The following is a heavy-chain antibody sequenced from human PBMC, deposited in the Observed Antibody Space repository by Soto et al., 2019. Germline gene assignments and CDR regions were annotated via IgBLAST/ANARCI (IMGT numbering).Heavy chain of an antibody. D-gene: IGHD3-22*01. CDR2: ISGSGGST. CDR3: AKYIVQFYYDSSGPSDAFDI. V-gene: IGHV3-23*01. Sequence: GGSLRLSCAASGFTFSSYAMSWVRQAPGKGLEWVPAISGSGGSTYYADSVKGRFTISRDNSKNTLYLQMNSLRAEDTAVYYCAKYIVQFYYDSSGPSDAFDIWRQGTMVNGSS. CDR1: GFTFSSYA. J-gene: IGHJ3*02.